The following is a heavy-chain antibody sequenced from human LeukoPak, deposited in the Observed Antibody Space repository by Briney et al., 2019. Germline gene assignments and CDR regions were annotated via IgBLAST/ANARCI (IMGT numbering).Heavy chain of an antibody. J-gene: IGHJ4*02. CDR2: ISGGSGTTYSA. Sequence: GGSLRLSCAASGFTFSSYAMSWVRQSPGRGLEWVSAISGGSGTTYSAYYADSVKGRFIISRDNSKNTLYLHMNSLRAEDTAVYYCAKFYDILTGYFDYWGQGTLVTVSS. CDR1: GFTFSSYA. CDR3: AKFYDILTGYFDY. D-gene: IGHD3-9*01. V-gene: IGHV3-23*01.